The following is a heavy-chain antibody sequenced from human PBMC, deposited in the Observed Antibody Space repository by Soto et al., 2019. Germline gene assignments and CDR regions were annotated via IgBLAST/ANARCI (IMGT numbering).Heavy chain of an antibody. V-gene: IGHV4-30-4*08. J-gene: IGHJ6*02. CDR1: GGSISSVIYH. CDR3: TREDDGGDRDYYGLDV. Sequence: PSETLSLTCTVSGGSISSVIYHWTWIRQSPRKGLEWIGYIYYSGSIFYNPSFKSRVTISVDTSKNQFSLQLSSVTAADTAVYFCTREDDGGDRDYYGLDVWGQGTTVTVSS. CDR2: IYYSGSI. D-gene: IGHD2-21*02.